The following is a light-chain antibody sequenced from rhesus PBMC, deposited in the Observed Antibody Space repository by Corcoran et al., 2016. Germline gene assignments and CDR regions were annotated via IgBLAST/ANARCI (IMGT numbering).Light chain of an antibody. CDR2: EVS. CDR3: MQGIEYPPLT. Sequence: DIVMTQTPLSLPVTPGEPASISCRSSQSLLDSEDGITSLEWYLRKPGQSPQPVLYEVSKRASGFPERCSGSGSDTDCTLKSSRVEAEDVGVYYCMQGIEYPPLTFGGGTKVEIK. CDR1: QSLLDSEDGITS. J-gene: IGKJ4*01. V-gene: IGKV2S20*01.